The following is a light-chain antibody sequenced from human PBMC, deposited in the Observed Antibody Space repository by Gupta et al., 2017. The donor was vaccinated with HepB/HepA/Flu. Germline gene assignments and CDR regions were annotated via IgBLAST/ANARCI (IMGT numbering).Light chain of an antibody. CDR3: VGWDDSLRGYV. CDR2: NDA. V-gene: IGLV1-47*02. CDR1: SSNIGNDN. Sequence: QPVLTQPPSASGTPGQRVTFSCSGRSSNIGNDNAYWYQQLPGTAPKLLIYNDAQRPSGVPDRFSGSKSGTTASLAISGLRSEDEADYYCVGWDDSLRGYVFGAGTKVTVL. J-gene: IGLJ1*01.